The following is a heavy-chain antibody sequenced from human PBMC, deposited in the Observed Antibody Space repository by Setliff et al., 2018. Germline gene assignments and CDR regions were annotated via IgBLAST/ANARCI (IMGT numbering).Heavy chain of an antibody. Sequence: GGSLRLSCAASGFSFSDYYMSWVRQAPGKGLEWLSKISGSGITIFYADSVRGRFTISRDNAKNSLYLQMNNLRAEDTALYSCARDGVSYAMDVWSHGTTVTVS. CDR1: GFSFSDYY. J-gene: IGHJ6*02. V-gene: IGHV3-11*04. CDR3: ARDGVSYAMDV. CDR2: ISGSGITI.